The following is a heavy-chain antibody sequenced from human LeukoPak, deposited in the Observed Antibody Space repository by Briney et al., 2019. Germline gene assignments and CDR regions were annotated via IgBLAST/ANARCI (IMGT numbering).Heavy chain of an antibody. CDR1: GGSISSYY. J-gene: IGHJ5*02. CDR3: TRVGYDILTGLFDP. D-gene: IGHD3-9*01. Sequence: SETLSLTCTVSGGSISSYYWSWIRQPPGKGLEWVGYIYYSGSTNYNPSLKSRVTISVDTSKNQFSLKLSSVTAADTAVYYCTRVGYDILTGLFDPWGQGTLVTVSS. V-gene: IGHV4-59*01. CDR2: IYYSGST.